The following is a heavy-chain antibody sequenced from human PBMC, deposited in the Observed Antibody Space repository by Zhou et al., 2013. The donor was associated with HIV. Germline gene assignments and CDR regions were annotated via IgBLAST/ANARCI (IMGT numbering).Heavy chain of an antibody. J-gene: IGHJ4*02. CDR2: INPSGGST. CDR3: ARANSSSWYEYYFDY. V-gene: IGHV1-46*01. CDR1: GYTFTSYY. D-gene: IGHD6-13*01. Sequence: QVQLVQSGAEVKKPGASVKVSCKASGYTFTSYYMHWVRQAPGQGLEWMGIINPSGGSTSYAQKFQGRVTMTRDTSTSTVYMELSSLRSEDTAVYYCARANSSSWYEYYFDYWGQGTLVTVSS.